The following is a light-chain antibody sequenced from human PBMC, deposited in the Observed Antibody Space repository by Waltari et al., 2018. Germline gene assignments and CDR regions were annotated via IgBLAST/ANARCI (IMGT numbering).Light chain of an antibody. V-gene: IGKV3-20*01. Sequence: ESVLTQSPGTLSLSPGERVTLSCRASQTIKSSHLAWYQQKVGQAPRLLIYGADSRATGIPDRFSGGESGTDFTLTINRLQPEDFAVYHCQQYGSSPYTFGQGTKLAIK. J-gene: IGKJ2*01. CDR3: QQYGSSPYT. CDR1: QTIKSSH. CDR2: GAD.